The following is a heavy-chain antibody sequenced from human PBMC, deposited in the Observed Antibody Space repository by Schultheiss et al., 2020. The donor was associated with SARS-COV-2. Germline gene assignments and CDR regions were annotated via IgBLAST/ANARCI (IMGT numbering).Heavy chain of an antibody. V-gene: IGHV4-59*12. Sequence: SETLSLTCTVSGGSISSYYWSWIRQPPGKGLEWIGYIYYSGSTNYNPSLKSRVTISVDTSKNQFSLKLSSVTAADTAVYYCARAVGYYGSGRRGGAFDIWGQGTMVTVSS. CDR3: ARAVGYYGSGRRGGAFDI. CDR1: GGSISSYY. J-gene: IGHJ3*02. D-gene: IGHD3-10*01. CDR2: IYYSGST.